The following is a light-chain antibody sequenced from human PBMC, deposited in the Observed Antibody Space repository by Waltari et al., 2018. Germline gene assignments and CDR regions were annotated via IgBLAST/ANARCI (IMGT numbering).Light chain of an antibody. CDR1: LSLVSSDGNTY. CDR3: MQGTHWPWT. CDR2: KVS. Sequence: DVVMTQSPLSLPVTLGQPASIPCRSSLSLVSSDGNTYFNWVQHRPGQSPRRLLYKVSNRDSGVPDRFSGSGSGTDFTLRISRVEAEDVGVYYCMQGTHWPWTFGPGTKVEIK. V-gene: IGKV2-30*01. J-gene: IGKJ1*01.